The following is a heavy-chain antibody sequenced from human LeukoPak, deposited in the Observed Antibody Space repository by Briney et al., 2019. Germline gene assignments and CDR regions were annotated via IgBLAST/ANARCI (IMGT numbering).Heavy chain of an antibody. CDR1: GFTVDSNY. J-gene: IGHJ4*02. V-gene: IGHV3-53*01. D-gene: IGHD3-22*01. CDR3: ARGDDSGYYDYFDY. Sequence: PGGSLRLSCAASGFTVDSNYLSWVRQAPGKGLVWVSTIYTGGNTYYAASVKGRFTISRDFSKNTVFLHMNSLRAEDTAMYYCARGDDSGYYDYFDYWGQGALVTVSS. CDR2: IYTGGNT.